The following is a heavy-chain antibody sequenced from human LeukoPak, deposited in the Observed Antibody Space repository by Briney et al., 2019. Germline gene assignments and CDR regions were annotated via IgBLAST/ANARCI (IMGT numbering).Heavy chain of an antibody. Sequence: ASQTLSLTCTVSGDSISSGDYYWSWIRQPAGKGLEWIGSIFYSGSTYYNLSLKSRVTISVDTSRNQFSLRLNSVTAADTAVYYCAKGGDSTGPFDYWGQGTLVTVSS. D-gene: IGHD2-8*02. V-gene: IGHV4-39*07. CDR1: GDSISSGDYY. CDR3: AKGGDSTGPFDY. CDR2: IFYSGST. J-gene: IGHJ4*02.